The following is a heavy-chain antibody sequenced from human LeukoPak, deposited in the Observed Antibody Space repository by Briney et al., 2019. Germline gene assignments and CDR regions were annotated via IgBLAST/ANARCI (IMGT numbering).Heavy chain of an antibody. CDR1: GGSFSGYY. CDR2: IYTSGST. Sequence: SETLSLTCAVYGGSFSGYYWSWIRQPAGKGLEWIGRIYTSGSTNYNPSLKSRVTISVDTSKNQFSLKLSSVTAADTAVYYCAKQWLVRNYYYYYYMDVWGKGTTVTVSS. D-gene: IGHD6-19*01. J-gene: IGHJ6*03. CDR3: AKQWLVRNYYYYYYMDV. V-gene: IGHV4-59*10.